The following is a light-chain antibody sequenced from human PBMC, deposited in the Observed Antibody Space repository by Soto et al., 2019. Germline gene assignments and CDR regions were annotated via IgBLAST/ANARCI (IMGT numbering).Light chain of an antibody. Sequence: EIVLTQSPGTLSLSPLEGATLSFRASQGVSSSNLAWYQQRPGQAPRLLIYAASSRATGIPDRFSGSGSGTDFTLTISRLEPEDFAVYYCQQYGSSPRTFGQGTKVDIK. CDR3: QQYGSSPRT. J-gene: IGKJ1*01. CDR2: AAS. V-gene: IGKV3-20*01. CDR1: QGVSSSN.